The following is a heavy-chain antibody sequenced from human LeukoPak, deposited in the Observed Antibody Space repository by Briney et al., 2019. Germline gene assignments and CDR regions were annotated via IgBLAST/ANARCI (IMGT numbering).Heavy chain of an antibody. CDR2: SYYSGST. D-gene: IGHD2-2*02. V-gene: IGHV4-39*07. CDR1: GGSISRSSDY. CDR3: ARERCSSTSCYSFMASDWFDP. J-gene: IGHJ5*02. Sequence: SETLSLTCTVSGGSISRSSDYWGWIRQPPGKGLEWIGSSYYSGSTYYNPSLRSRVTISVYTSQNQFSLKLSSVTAADTAIYYCARERCSSTSCYSFMASDWFDPWGQGTLVTVSS.